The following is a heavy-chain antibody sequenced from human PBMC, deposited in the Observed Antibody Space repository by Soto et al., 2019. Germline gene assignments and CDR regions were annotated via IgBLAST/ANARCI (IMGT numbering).Heavy chain of an antibody. J-gene: IGHJ2*01. Sequence: QVQLQESGPGLVKPSETLSLTCTVSGVSITPSFWGWIRQPAGKPPEWVGHIYASGRTTYNPSLKSRVTMFVSQTQVSLRLTSVTAADTAVYYCARHFDVDPSLDQYYFDLWGRGALVTVSS. CDR1: GVSITPSF. CDR3: ARHFDVDPSLDQYYFDL. V-gene: IGHV4-4*07. D-gene: IGHD3-9*01. CDR2: IYASGRT.